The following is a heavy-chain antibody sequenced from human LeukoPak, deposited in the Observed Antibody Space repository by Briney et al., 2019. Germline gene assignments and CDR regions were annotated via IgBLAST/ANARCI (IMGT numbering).Heavy chain of an antibody. V-gene: IGHV3-30*01. D-gene: IGHD4-23*01. CDR2: ISYDGSNK. J-gene: IGHJ5*02. Sequence: GGSLRLSCAASGFTFSSYAMHWVRQAPGKGLEWVAVISYDGSNKYYADSVKGRFTISRDNSKNTLYLQMNSLRAEDTAVYYCARGGGTVVTSKFDPWGQGTLVTVSS. CDR1: GFTFSSYA. CDR3: ARGGGTVVTSKFDP.